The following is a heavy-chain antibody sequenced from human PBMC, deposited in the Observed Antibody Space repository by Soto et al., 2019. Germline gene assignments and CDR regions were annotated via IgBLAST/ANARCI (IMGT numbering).Heavy chain of an antibody. CDR3: ATRSPAFDY. Sequence: ASVKVSCKTSGYTFTSFGISWVRQAPGQGLEWMGWIGTDKGKTNYAQKFQGRVTMTTDTSTSTAYMELRSLRSDDTAVYYCATRSPAFDYWGQRTLVTVSS. CDR1: GYTFTSFG. J-gene: IGHJ4*02. V-gene: IGHV1-18*01. CDR2: IGTDKGKT.